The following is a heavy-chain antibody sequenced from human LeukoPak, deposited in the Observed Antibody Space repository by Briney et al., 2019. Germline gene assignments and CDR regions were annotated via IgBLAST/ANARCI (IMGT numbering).Heavy chain of an antibody. V-gene: IGHV1-2*04. CDR1: GYTLSSYY. D-gene: IGHD3-22*01. CDR2: INPNSGGT. Sequence: ASVKVSCTATGYTLSSYYMHWVRQAPGQGLEWMGWINPNSGGTNYAQKFQGWVTMTRDTSISTAYMELSRLRSDDTAVYYCAVTYYYDSSGYYSFDYWGQGTLVTVSS. CDR3: AVTYYYDSSGYYSFDY. J-gene: IGHJ4*02.